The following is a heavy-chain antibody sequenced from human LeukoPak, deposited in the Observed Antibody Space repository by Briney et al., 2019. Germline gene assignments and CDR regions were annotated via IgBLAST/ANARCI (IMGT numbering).Heavy chain of an antibody. CDR3: ARGCSSTSCYGFDY. CDR2: IYSGGSI. V-gene: IGHV3-53*01. D-gene: IGHD2-2*01. J-gene: IGHJ4*02. CDR1: GFTVSSKY. Sequence: GGSLRLPCAASGFTVSSKYMSWVRQAPGKGLEWVSVIYSGGSIYYADSVKGRFTISRDNSKNTLYLQMNSLRAEDTAVYYCARGCSSTSCYGFDYWGQGTLVTVSS.